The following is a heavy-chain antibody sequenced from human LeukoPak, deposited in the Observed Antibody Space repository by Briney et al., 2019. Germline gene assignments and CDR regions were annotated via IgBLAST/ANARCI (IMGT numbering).Heavy chain of an antibody. CDR3: AGLLRGYSGYTQGYYFDY. Sequence: SETLSLTCTVSAVSISSYYWSWIRQPPGKGLEWIGEINHSVSTHYNPSLKSRVTISVDTSKNQFSLKLSSVTAADTAVYYCAGLLRGYSGYTQGYYFDYWGQGTLVTVSS. CDR1: AVSISSYY. J-gene: IGHJ4*02. D-gene: IGHD5-12*01. V-gene: IGHV4-34*01. CDR2: INHSVST.